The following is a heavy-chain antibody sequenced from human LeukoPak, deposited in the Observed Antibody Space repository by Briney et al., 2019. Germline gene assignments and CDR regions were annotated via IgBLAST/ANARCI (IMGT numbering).Heavy chain of an antibody. V-gene: IGHV3-48*03. CDR3: VRGLRYTILGGYSF. D-gene: IGHD3-3*01. Sequence: GGSLRLSCAVSGFTFSSYDVKWVRQAPGKGLEWVSFISSSGSTINYADSVNGRFTISRDNAKNSLYLQMNSLRAEDTAVYYCVRGLRYTILGGYSFWGQGTLVTVSS. CDR1: GFTFSSYD. J-gene: IGHJ4*02. CDR2: ISSSGSTI.